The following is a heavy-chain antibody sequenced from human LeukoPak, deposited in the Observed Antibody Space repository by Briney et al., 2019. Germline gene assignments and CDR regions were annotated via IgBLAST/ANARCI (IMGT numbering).Heavy chain of an antibody. CDR3: AKERSSSWSKGSFDY. CDR1: GFTFDDYA. V-gene: IGHV3-9*01. Sequence: HPGRSLRLSCAASGFTFDDYAMHWVRQAPGKGLEWVSGISWNSGSIGYADSVKGRFTISRDNAKNSLYLQMNSLRAEDTALYYCAKERSSSWSKGSFDYWGQGTLDTVSS. CDR2: ISWNSGSI. D-gene: IGHD6-13*01. J-gene: IGHJ4*02.